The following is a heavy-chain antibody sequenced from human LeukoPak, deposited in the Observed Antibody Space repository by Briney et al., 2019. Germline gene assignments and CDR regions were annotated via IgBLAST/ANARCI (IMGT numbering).Heavy chain of an antibody. CDR2: ISWNSGSI. Sequence: GGSLRLSCAASGFTFDDYAMHWVRHAPGKGLEWVSGISWNSGSIGYADSVKGRFTISRDNAKNSLYLQMNSLRAEDTALYYCAKGDSSGWLCASDIWGQGTMVTVSS. D-gene: IGHD6-19*01. J-gene: IGHJ3*02. CDR3: AKGDSSGWLCASDI. V-gene: IGHV3-9*01. CDR1: GFTFDDYA.